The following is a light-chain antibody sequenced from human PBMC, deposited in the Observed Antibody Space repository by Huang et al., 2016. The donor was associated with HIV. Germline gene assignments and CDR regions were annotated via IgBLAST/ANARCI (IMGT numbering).Light chain of an antibody. CDR3: QHYNNWPPWT. CDR2: GAY. Sequence: EIVMTQSPATLSVSPGERATLSCRASQGVSNNVGWYQQKPGQTPRLLIHGAYTRATGIPAKVSGRGSGTDFTLTITSLQPEDSAVYYCQHYNNWPPWTFGPGTQVEI. CDR1: QGVSNN. J-gene: IGKJ1*01. V-gene: IGKV3D-15*01.